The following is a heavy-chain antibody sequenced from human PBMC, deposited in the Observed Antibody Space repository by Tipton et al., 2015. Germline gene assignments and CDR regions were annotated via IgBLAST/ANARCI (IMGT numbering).Heavy chain of an antibody. CDR2: LWYDGSNK. CDR3: AKRAVAGIPFHY. CDR1: GFTFGSYG. D-gene: IGHD6-19*01. Sequence: SLRLSCAASGFTFGSYGMHWVRQAPGKGLEWVAALWYDGSNKYYGDSVKGRFTISRDNSKNMSHLQMNSLRADDTAIYYCAKRAVAGIPFHYWGQGTLVTVSS. V-gene: IGHV3-33*06. J-gene: IGHJ4*02.